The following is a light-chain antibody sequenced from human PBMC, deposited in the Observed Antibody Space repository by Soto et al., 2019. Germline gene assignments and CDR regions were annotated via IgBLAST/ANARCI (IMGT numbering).Light chain of an antibody. CDR2: GAS. CDR3: QHYGRS. CDR1: QRISSSY. J-gene: IGKJ5*01. V-gene: IGKV3-20*01. Sequence: EIVLTPSTGTLSFSPVYIANLSCKASQRISSSYLAWYQHKPGQSPRLLIYGASNRAVGIPGRFSGSGSGTDLTLIISRLEPEDFAVYYCQHYGRSFGKGPRLAIK.